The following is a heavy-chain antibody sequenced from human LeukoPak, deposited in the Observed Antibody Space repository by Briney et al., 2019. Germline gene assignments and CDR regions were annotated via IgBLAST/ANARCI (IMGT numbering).Heavy chain of an antibody. CDR3: ARAYYGSGSPLDY. D-gene: IGHD3-10*01. J-gene: IGHJ4*02. CDR2: INHSGST. V-gene: IGHV4-34*01. CDR1: GGSFSGYY. Sequence: SETLSLTCAVYGGSFSGYYWSWIRQPPGKGLEWIGEINHSGSTSYNPSLKSRVTISVDTSKNQFSLKLSSVTAADTAVYYCARAYYGSGSPLDYWGQGTLVTVSS.